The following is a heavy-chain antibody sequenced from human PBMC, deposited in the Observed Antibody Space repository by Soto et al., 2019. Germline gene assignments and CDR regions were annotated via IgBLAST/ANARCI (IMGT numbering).Heavy chain of an antibody. J-gene: IGHJ6*02. CDR3: ARGYCSSTSGHGGYYYYYGMDV. V-gene: IGHV1-2*04. CDR1: GYTFTGYY. Sequence: ASVKVSCKTSGYTFTGYYMHWVRQAPGQGLEWMGWINPNSGGTNYAQKFQGWVNMTRDTSISTAYMELSRLRSDDTAVYYCARGYCSSTSGHGGYYYYYGMDVWGQGTTVTVSS. CDR2: INPNSGGT. D-gene: IGHD2-2*01.